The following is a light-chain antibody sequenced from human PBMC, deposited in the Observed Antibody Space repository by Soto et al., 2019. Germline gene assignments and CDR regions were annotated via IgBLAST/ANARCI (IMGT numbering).Light chain of an antibody. Sequence: AIRMTQSPSSLSASTGDRVTITCRASQGISSYLAWYQQKPGKAPKLLIYAASTLQSGVPSRFSGSGSGTDFTLTISCLQSEDFATYYCQKYNGAPFTFGPGTKVDIK. CDR1: QGISSY. V-gene: IGKV1-8*01. J-gene: IGKJ3*01. CDR2: AAS. CDR3: QKYNGAPFT.